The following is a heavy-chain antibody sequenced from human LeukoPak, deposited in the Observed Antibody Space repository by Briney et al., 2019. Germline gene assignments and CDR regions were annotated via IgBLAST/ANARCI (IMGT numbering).Heavy chain of an antibody. D-gene: IGHD4-17*01. CDR1: GFTFSSYA. CDR3: AKGPDRYGEYDYFDY. J-gene: IGHJ4*02. Sequence: GGSLRPSCAASGFTFSSYAMSWVRQAPGKGLEWVSAISGSGGSTYYADSVKGRFTISRDNSKNTLYLQMNSLRADDTVVYYCAKGPDRYGEYDYFDYWGQGTLVTVSS. V-gene: IGHV3-23*01. CDR2: ISGSGGST.